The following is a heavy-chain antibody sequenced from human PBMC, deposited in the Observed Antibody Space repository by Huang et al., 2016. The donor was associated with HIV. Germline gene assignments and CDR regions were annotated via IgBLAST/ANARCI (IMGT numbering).Heavy chain of an antibody. V-gene: IGHV5-51*01. CDR2: IYPGDADT. D-gene: IGHD6-13*01. CDR1: GYSFNTYW. CDR3: ARKFSSTWYRAFDL. J-gene: IGHJ3*01. Sequence: EVQLVQSGAEVKKPGESLKISCQGSGYSFNTYWLAWVRQMPGKVPECMGSIYPGDADTIYSPSCQGQVTISADKSIDTAYLQWRSLKASDTAMYYCARKFSSTWYRAFDLWGQGTMVTVSS.